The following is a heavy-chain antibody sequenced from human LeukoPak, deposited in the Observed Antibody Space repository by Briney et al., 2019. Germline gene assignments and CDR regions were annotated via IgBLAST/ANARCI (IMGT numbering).Heavy chain of an antibody. CDR2: ISSSGST. CDR1: GDSISSGDYY. Sequence: PSETLSLTCTVSGDSISSGDYYWSWIRQPAGKGLEWIGRISSSGSTNYNPSLKSRVTISVDTSKNQFSLKLSSVTAADAAVYFCARGPYSYDSSGAFDIWGQGTMVTVSS. V-gene: IGHV4-61*02. D-gene: IGHD3-22*01. J-gene: IGHJ3*02. CDR3: ARGPYSYDSSGAFDI.